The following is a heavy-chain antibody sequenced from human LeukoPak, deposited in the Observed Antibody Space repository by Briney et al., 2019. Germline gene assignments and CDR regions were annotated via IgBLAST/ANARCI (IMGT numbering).Heavy chain of an antibody. CDR3: ARDQDEIAAAPLDY. Sequence: PGRSLRLSCAASGFTFDDYAMHWVRQAPGKGLEWVSGISNSGDNTYYADSVKGRFTISRDSSKNTLYLQMNSLRAEDTAVYYCARDQDEIAAAPLDYWGQGILVTVSS. V-gene: IGHV3-9*01. J-gene: IGHJ4*02. CDR2: ISNSGDNT. CDR1: GFTFDDYA. D-gene: IGHD6-13*01.